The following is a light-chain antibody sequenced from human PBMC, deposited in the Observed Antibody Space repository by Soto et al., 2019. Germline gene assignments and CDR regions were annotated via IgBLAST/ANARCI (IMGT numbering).Light chain of an antibody. J-gene: IGKJ2*01. V-gene: IGKV3-20*01. Sequence: ESVLTQSPGTLSLSPGDRATLSCRASQSVSGSHLAWYQQKPGQTPRLLIYGASSRATGIPDRFSGSGSGTDFTLTINRLEPEDFAVYYCLQYGSSPPAYTFGQGTKLEIK. CDR1: QSVSGSH. CDR2: GAS. CDR3: LQYGSSPPAYT.